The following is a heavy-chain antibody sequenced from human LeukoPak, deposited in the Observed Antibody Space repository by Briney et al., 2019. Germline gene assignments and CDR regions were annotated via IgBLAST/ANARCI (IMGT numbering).Heavy chain of an antibody. Sequence: PSETLSLTCSVSGGSINGYYWSWVRQPPGQGLEWCGCISYDGSINYNPSLKSRLTLSVDTSRNQLSLQLVSATAADTAVFYCARVGSVPAAPNYSDYYYMDVWGKGTTVTVSS. CDR2: ISYDGSI. CDR3: ARVGSVPAAPNYSDYYYMDV. V-gene: IGHV4-59*01. CDR1: GGSINGYY. D-gene: IGHD2-2*01. J-gene: IGHJ6*03.